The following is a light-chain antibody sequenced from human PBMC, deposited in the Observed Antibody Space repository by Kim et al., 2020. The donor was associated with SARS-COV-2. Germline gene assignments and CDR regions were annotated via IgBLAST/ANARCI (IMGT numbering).Light chain of an antibody. J-gene: IGLJ1*01. Sequence: VSPGPTARITCSGDKLGVKYACWYQQKPGQSPVLVIYQDSKRPSGIPERFSGSNSGNTATLTISGTQAMDEADYYCQAWDSSTYYVFGTGTKVTVL. CDR2: QDS. V-gene: IGLV3-1*01. CDR1: KLGVKY. CDR3: QAWDSSTYYV.